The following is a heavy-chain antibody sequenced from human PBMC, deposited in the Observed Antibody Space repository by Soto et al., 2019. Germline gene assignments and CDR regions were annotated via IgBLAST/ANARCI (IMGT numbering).Heavy chain of an antibody. D-gene: IGHD5-12*01. V-gene: IGHV3-30-3*01. CDR2: ISYDGNNN. CDR3: ARGIGDGYNLDY. J-gene: IGHJ4*02. Sequence: QVQLVESGGGVVQPGTSLRLSCAVSGFTFRSYATHWVRQAPGGGLEWVALISYDGNNNYYADSVKGRFTISRDTFTNTLFLQMNSLRREDTAMYYCARGIGDGYNLDYWGQGTLVTVSS. CDR1: GFTFRSYA.